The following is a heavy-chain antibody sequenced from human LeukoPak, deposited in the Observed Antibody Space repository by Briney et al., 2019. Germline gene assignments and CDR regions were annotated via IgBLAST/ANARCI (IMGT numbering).Heavy chain of an antibody. CDR1: GFTFSFYG. CDR2: IRYDGTSK. Sequence: PGGSLRLSCAASGFTFSFYGMHWVRQVPGKGLEWVSFIRYDGTSKYYADSVKGRFTISRDNSRNSVYLQMNSLTTDDTAVYYCAKIEGKYQRANLPHSWGQGTLVTVSS. V-gene: IGHV3-30*02. D-gene: IGHD2-2*01. CDR3: AKIEGKYQRANLPHS. J-gene: IGHJ4*02.